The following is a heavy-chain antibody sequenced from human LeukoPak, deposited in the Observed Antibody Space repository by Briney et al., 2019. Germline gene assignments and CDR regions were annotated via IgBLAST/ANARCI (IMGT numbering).Heavy chain of an antibody. Sequence: ASVKVSCKASGYTFTSYGISWVRQAPGQGLEWMGWINPNSGGTNYAQKFQGRVTMTRDTSISTAYMELSRLRSDDTAVYYCARDARRWGSGKGTSLDYWAQGTLVTVSS. D-gene: IGHD3-10*01. CDR1: GYTFTSYG. V-gene: IGHV1-2*02. CDR3: ARDARRWGSGKGTSLDY. CDR2: INPNSGGT. J-gene: IGHJ4*02.